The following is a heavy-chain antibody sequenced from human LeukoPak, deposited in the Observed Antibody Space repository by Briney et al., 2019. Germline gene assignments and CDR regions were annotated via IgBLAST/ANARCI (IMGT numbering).Heavy chain of an antibody. CDR3: ARGRDDFWSGYPFY. CDR1: EFTFSSYA. CDR2: IYSGGST. V-gene: IGHV3-66*02. Sequence: PGGSLRLSCAASEFTFSSYAMSWVRQAPGKGLEWVSVIYSGGSTYYADSVKGRFTISRDNSKNTLYLQMNSLRAEDTAVYYCARGRDDFWSGYPFYWGQGTLVTVSS. D-gene: IGHD3-3*01. J-gene: IGHJ4*02.